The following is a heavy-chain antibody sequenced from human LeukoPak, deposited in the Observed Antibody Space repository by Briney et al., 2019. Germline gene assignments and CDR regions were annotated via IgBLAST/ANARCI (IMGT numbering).Heavy chain of an antibody. CDR1: GFTFSSFS. J-gene: IGHJ3*02. CDR2: ISSSSSYI. V-gene: IGHV3-21*01. CDR3: AKGYESAFDI. Sequence: PGGSLRLSCAASGFTFSSFSMNWVRQAPGKGLEWVSSISSSSSYIYYADSVKGRFTISRDNAKNSLYLQMNSLRAEDTAVYYCAKGYESAFDIWGQGTMVTVSS. D-gene: IGHD2-15*01.